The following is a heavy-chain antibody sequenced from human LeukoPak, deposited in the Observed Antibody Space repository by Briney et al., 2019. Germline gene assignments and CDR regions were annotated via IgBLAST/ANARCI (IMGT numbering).Heavy chain of an antibody. D-gene: IGHD6-19*01. Sequence: SETLSLTCTVSGGSISSYYWTWIRERAGKGLEWIGRLYTIGSTNYNPSLNSRVTMSVDTSKKQLSLKLSSGTAADTAVYYCARQRAVAGKAGFDYWGQGTLVAVSS. J-gene: IGHJ4*02. CDR1: GGSISSYY. CDR2: LYTIGST. CDR3: ARQRAVAGKAGFDY. V-gene: IGHV4-4*07.